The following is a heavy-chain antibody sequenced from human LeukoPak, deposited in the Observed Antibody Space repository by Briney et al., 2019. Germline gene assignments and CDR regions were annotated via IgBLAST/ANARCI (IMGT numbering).Heavy chain of an antibody. J-gene: IGHJ4*02. CDR2: IKPDGSEK. Sequence: GGSLRLSCAASGFTFSNYNINWVRQAPGKGPEWVANIKPDGSEKYYVDSMKGRFTISRDNGKNSLYLQMNSLRAEDTAVYYCARDITAFDYWGQGTLVTVSS. CDR3: ARDITAFDY. V-gene: IGHV3-7*05. CDR1: GFTFSNYN. D-gene: IGHD1-14*01.